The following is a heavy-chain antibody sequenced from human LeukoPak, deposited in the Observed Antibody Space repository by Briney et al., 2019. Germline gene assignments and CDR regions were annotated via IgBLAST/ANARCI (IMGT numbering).Heavy chain of an antibody. V-gene: IGHV3-21*01. CDR3: ARDVIYYYGMDV. CDR2: ISSSSSYI. CDR1: GFTFSSYS. J-gene: IGHJ6*02. Sequence: GGSLRLSCSASGFTFSSYSMNWVRQAPGKGLEGVSSISSSSSYIYYAVSVKGRFTISRDNAKNSLYLQMNSLRAEDTAVYYCARDVIYYYGMDVWGQGTTVTVSS. D-gene: IGHD2/OR15-2a*01.